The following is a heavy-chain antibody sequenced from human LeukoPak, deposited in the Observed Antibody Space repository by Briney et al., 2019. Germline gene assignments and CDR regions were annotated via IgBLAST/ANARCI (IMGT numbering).Heavy chain of an antibody. CDR2: IYHSGST. V-gene: IGHV4-30-2*01. CDR3: ARDGGKGRYNWFDP. D-gene: IGHD3-16*01. Sequence: PSETLSLTCAVSGGSISSGGYSWSWIRQPPGKGLEWIGYIYHSGSTYYNSSLKSRVTISVDRSKNQFSLKLSSVTAADTAVYYCARDGGKGRYNWFDPWGQGTLVTVSS. CDR1: GGSISSGGYS. J-gene: IGHJ5*02.